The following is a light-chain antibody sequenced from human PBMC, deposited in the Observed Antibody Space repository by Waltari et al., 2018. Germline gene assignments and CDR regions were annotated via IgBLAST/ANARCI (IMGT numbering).Light chain of an antibody. J-gene: IGKJ2*01. CDR3: QQYGSTPYT. CDR2: GAS. CDR1: QSFSTSY. Sequence: EIVLTQSPGTLSLSPGEGATLSCRASQSFSTSYLAWYQQKPGQAPRLLLYGASTRATGIPDRFSGSESGTDFTLAITRLEPEDFAVYYCQQYGSTPYTFGQGTKLEIK. V-gene: IGKV3-20*01.